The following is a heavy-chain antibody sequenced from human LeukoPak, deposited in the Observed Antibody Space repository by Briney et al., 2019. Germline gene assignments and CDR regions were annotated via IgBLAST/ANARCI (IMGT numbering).Heavy chain of an antibody. CDR3: AKAWAYGGNSGGDY. CDR1: GLTFSSHG. J-gene: IGHJ4*02. CDR2: ISGSGDTT. D-gene: IGHD4-23*01. Sequence: GGSLRLSCAASGLTFSSHGMSWVRQAPEKGLEWVSGISGSGDTTYYADSVKGRFTISRDNSKNTLYLQMNSLRAEDTAVYYCAKAWAYGGNSGGDYWGQGTLVTVSS. V-gene: IGHV3-23*01.